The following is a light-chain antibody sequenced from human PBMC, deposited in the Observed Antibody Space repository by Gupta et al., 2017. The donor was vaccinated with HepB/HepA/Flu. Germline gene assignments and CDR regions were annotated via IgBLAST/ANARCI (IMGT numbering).Light chain of an antibody. J-gene: IGLJ2*01. CDR1: SADVGTYSY. CDR2: EVS. V-gene: IGLV2-8*01. CDR3: MSFAGNDNLV. Sequence: QSALTQPPSASGSLGQSVTLSCTGTSADVGTYSYVSWYQQHPGKAPRLMIYEVSERPSGVPDRFSGSKSGNTASLTVSGLQVDDEADYYCMSFAGNDNLVFGGGTRLTVL.